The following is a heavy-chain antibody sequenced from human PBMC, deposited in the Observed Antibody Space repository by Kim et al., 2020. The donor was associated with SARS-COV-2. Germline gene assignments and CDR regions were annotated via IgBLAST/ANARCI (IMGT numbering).Heavy chain of an antibody. CDR3: ARSVEGHFDY. Sequence: GGSLRLSCAASGFTFSTYSMNWVRQAPGKGLEWVSYVTSRTSTIYYADSVKGRFTISRDNAKNSLYLQMNSLRDDDTAIYYCARSVEGHFDYWGQGTLVTVSS. V-gene: IGHV3-48*02. CDR1: GFTFSTYS. J-gene: IGHJ4*02. D-gene: IGHD6-19*01. CDR2: VTSRTSTI.